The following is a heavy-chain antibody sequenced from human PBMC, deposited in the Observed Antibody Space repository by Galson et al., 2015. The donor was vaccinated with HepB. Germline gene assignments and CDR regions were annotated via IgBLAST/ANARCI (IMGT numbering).Heavy chain of an antibody. D-gene: IGHD4-17*01. CDR2: ISYDGSDK. J-gene: IGHJ4*02. V-gene: IGHV3-30-3*01. Sequence: SLRLSCAASGFTFSSYAMHWVRQAPGKGLEWVAVISYDGSDKYYADSVKGRFTISRDNSKNTLYLQMNSLRAEDTAVYYCARDPDYGDYRGPFDYWGQGTLVTVSS. CDR3: ARDPDYGDYRGPFDY. CDR1: GFTFSSYA.